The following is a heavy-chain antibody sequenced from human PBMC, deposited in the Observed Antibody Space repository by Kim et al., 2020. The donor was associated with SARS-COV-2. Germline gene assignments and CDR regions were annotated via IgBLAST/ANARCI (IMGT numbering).Heavy chain of an antibody. D-gene: IGHD6-19*01. J-gene: IGHJ4*02. CDR3: ARDRYSSGWYPIDY. V-gene: IGHV3-7*01. Sequence: DPVKSRYTISRNSAKNLVYLQMNSLGVEETAVYFCARDRYSSGWYPIDYWGQGTLVTVSS.